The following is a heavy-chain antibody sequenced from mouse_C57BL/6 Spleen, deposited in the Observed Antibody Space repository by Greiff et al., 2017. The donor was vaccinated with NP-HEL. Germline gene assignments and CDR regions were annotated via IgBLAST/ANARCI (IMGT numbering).Heavy chain of an antibody. CDR1: GFSLTSYG. Sequence: VQLQQSGPGLVQPSQSLSIPCTVSGFSLTSYGVHWVRQSPGTGLEWLGVIWRGGSTDYTAAFMSRLSITKDNSKSHVVFKMNSLKADDTAMSYAAQADYGRSYGAMDYWGQVTSVTVSS. V-gene: IGHV2-5*01. D-gene: IGHD1-1*01. CDR2: IWRGGST. J-gene: IGHJ4*01. CDR3: AQADYGRSYGAMDY.